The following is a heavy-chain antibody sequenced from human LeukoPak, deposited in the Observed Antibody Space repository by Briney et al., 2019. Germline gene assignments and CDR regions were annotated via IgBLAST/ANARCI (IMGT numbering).Heavy chain of an antibody. CDR2: IYSGGTT. J-gene: IGHJ6*02. Sequence: PGGSLRLSCAASGFTVSSNYMSWVRQAPGKGLEWVSLIYSGGTTHYADSVKGRFTISRDNSKNTLYLEINSLRAEDTAVYYCTRDRQGPRLYEMDIWGQGTTVTVSS. V-gene: IGHV3-53*01. D-gene: IGHD2-8*01. CDR1: GFTVSSNY. CDR3: TRDRQGPRLYEMDI.